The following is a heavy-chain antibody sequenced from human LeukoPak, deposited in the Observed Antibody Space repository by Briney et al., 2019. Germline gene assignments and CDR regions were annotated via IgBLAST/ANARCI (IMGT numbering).Heavy chain of an antibody. V-gene: IGHV4-59*08. CDR3: ARLDCGGDCYVDY. J-gene: IGHJ4*02. Sequence: SETLSLTCTVSGTSFTSNYWSWIRQPPGKGLEWIGYIYYSGTTTYNPSLERRVTMSVDMSKTQFSLRLNSVTATDTAVYYCARLDCGGDCYVDYWGQGTLVTVSS. CDR2: IYYSGTT. D-gene: IGHD2-21*02. CDR1: GTSFTSNY.